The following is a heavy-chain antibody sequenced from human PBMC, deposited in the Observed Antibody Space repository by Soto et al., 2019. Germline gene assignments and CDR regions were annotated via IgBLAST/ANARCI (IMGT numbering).Heavy chain of an antibody. CDR2: IYYSGST. CDR3: ARDRVLTVNPASYYYGMDV. D-gene: IGHD4-17*01. CDR1: GGSISSGDYY. Sequence: SETLSLTFTVSGGSISSGDYYWSWTRQPPGKGLEWIGYIYYSGSTYYSPSLKSRVTISIDTSKNQFSLRLTSVTAADTAVYYCARDRVLTVNPASYYYGMDVWGQGTTVT. V-gene: IGHV4-30-4*01. J-gene: IGHJ6*02.